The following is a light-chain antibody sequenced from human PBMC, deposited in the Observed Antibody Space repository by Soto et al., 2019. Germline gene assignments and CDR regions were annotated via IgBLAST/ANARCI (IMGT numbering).Light chain of an antibody. CDR3: QQSYSTPPT. CDR2: GAS. J-gene: IGKJ5*01. V-gene: IGKV1-39*01. Sequence: DLQLSQSPSSLSTPVGNKLTIRRRASQSISSSLNWYQQTPGKAPRLLIYGASSLQSGVPSRFSGSGSGTDFTLTISSLQPEDFATYYCQQSYSTPPTFGQGTRLEIK. CDR1: QSISSS.